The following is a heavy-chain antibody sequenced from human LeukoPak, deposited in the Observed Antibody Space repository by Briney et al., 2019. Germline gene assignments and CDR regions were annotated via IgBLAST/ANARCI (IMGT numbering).Heavy chain of an antibody. D-gene: IGHD4-23*01. Sequence: SETLSLTCTVSAYSSSSGYHWGWIRQPPGKGLEWIGSIYHSGSTYYNPSLKSRVTISLDTSKNQFSLKLSSVTAADTAVYYCASERYGGNSDAFDIWGQGTMVTVSS. CDR1: AYSSSSGYH. CDR3: ASERYGGNSDAFDI. CDR2: IYHSGST. J-gene: IGHJ3*02. V-gene: IGHV4-38-2*02.